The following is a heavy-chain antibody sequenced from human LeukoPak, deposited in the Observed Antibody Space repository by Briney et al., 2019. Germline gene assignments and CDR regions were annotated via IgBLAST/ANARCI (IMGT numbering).Heavy chain of an antibody. CDR3: AKGLMTTVTPLGY. D-gene: IGHD4-17*01. V-gene: IGHV3-30*02. CDR1: GFTLSKYG. Sequence: GGSLRLACAASGFTLSKYGVHWVRPAPGKGLGWVAFTRSDGRNEHYSGSVEGRFTTSRDNSTNTLYLQMNSLRAEDTAVYSCAKGLMTTVTPLGYWGQGTLVTVPS. CDR2: TRSDGRNE. J-gene: IGHJ4*02.